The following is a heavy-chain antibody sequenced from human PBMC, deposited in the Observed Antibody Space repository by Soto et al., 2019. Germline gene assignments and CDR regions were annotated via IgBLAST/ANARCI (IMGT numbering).Heavy chain of an antibody. Sequence: ASVKVSCKASGYTFTGYYMHWVRQAPGQGLEWMGWINPNSGGTNYAQKFQGRVTVTRDTSISTAYMELSRLRSDDTAVYYCARSDEXAEDWKYGRPERHGMDVWGQGTTVTVSS. J-gene: IGHJ6*02. CDR2: INPNSGGT. CDR1: GYTFTGYY. V-gene: IGHV1-2*02. D-gene: IGHD1-7*01. CDR3: ARSDEXAEDWKYGRPERHGMDV.